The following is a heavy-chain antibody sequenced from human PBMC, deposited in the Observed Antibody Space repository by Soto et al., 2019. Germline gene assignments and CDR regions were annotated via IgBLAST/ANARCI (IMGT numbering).Heavy chain of an antibody. D-gene: IGHD2-21*02. CDR3: ARGGNSDFDY. CDR2: IIPIFGTA. CDR1: GGTFSSYA. J-gene: IGHJ4*02. V-gene: IGHV1-69*13. Sequence: AASVKGSCKASGGTFSSYAISWVRQAPGQGLEWMGGIIPIFGTANYAQKFQGRVTITADESTSTAYMELSSLRSEDTAVYYCARGGNSDFDYWGQGTLVTVSS.